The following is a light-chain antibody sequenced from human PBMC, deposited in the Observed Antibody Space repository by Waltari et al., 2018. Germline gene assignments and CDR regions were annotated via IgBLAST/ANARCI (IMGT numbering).Light chain of an antibody. CDR1: ASNIGGNV. CDR3: AAWDDSPNGHWV. V-gene: IGLV1-44*01. CDR2: RND. Sequence: QSVLTQPPSASGTPGQRVTISCSGRASNIGGNVVNWYQQFPGKAPKLVIYRNDQRPSGVPDRFSGSKPGTSASLAISGLQSEDEADYYCAAWDDSPNGHWVFGGGTKVTVL. J-gene: IGLJ3*02.